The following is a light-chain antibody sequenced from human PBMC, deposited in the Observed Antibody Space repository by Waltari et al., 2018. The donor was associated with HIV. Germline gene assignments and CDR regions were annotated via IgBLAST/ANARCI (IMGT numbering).Light chain of an antibody. Sequence: QSVLTQPPSVSGAPGQRVTRSCPGSSSNSGAGYDVHWYQQLPGTAPKVLIFGNNNRPSGVPDRFSSFKSGTSASLAITGLQDEDEADYYCQSYDSSLSGHVFGSGTKVTVL. CDR3: QSYDSSLSGHV. J-gene: IGLJ1*01. V-gene: IGLV1-40*01. CDR2: GNN. CDR1: SSNSGAGYD.